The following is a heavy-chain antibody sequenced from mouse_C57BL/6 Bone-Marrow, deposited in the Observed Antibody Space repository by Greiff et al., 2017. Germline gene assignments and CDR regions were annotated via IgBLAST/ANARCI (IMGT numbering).Heavy chain of an antibody. J-gene: IGHJ3*01. V-gene: IGHV1-81*01. CDR2: IYPRSGNT. CDR3: ARHAGFAY. CDR1: GYTFTSYG. Sequence: VQGVESGAELARPGASVKLSCKASGYTFTSYGISWVKQRTGQGLEWIGEIYPRSGNTYYNEKFKGKATLTADKSSSTAYMELRSLTSEDSAVYFCARHAGFAYWGQGTLVTVSA.